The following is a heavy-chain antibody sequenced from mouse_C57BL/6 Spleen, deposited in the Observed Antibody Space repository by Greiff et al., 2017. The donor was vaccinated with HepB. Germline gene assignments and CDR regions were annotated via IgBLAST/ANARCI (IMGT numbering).Heavy chain of an antibody. D-gene: IGHD4-1*01. Sequence: EVQRVESGPGLVKPSQSLSLTCSVTGYSITSGYYWNWIRQFPGNKLEWMGYISYDGSNNYNPSLKNRISITRDTSKNQFFLKLNSVTTEDTATYYCARGGPPTGYAMDYWGQGTSVTVSS. CDR3: ARGGPPTGYAMDY. V-gene: IGHV3-6*01. CDR2: ISYDGSN. J-gene: IGHJ4*01. CDR1: GYSITSGYY.